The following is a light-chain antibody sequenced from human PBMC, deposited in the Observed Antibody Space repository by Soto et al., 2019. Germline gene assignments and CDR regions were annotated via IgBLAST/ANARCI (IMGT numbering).Light chain of an antibody. CDR1: QTVKNN. CDR2: GSA. V-gene: IGKV1-39*01. CDR3: QQTYRPPRT. J-gene: IGKJ1*01. Sequence: DIQMTQSPSSVSASVGDSVSFACQSSQTVKNNVNWYQHKRGKAPKLLISGSANLQHGVPPRFSESGTGTDFTHTINSLQPEDTSTYYCQQTYRPPRTFGQGTSVDIK.